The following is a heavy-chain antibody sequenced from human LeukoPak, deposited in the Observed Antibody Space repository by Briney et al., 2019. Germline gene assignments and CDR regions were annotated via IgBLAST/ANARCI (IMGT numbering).Heavy chain of an antibody. V-gene: IGHV4-31*03. CDR2: IYHSGTA. CDR3: ARGGDYGDYFVY. Sequence: TSETLSLTCTVFGGSLSRGGYDWNWIRQQPGQGVEWLGYIYHSGTARYNPSFKSRLNMSVDMSRNQFSLNLSSVTVADTALYYCARGGDYGDYFVYWGQGSMVSVSS. J-gene: IGHJ4*02. CDR1: GGSLSRGGYD. D-gene: IGHD4-17*01.